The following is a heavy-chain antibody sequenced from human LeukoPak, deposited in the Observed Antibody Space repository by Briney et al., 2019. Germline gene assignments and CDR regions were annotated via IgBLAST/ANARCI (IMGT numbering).Heavy chain of an antibody. V-gene: IGHV3-7*01. CDR2: IKQDGSEK. CDR3: ARDYTQYQLLSHHNWFDP. J-gene: IGHJ5*02. Sequence: GGSLRLSCAASGFTFSSYWMSWVRQAPGKELEWVANIKQDGSEKYYVDSVKGRFTISRDNAKNSLYLQMNSLRAEDTAVYYCARDYTQYQLLSHHNWFDPWGQGTLVTVSS. D-gene: IGHD2-2*01. CDR1: GFTFSSYW.